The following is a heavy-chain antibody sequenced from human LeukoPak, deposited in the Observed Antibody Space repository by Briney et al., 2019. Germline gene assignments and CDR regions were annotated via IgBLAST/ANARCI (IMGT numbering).Heavy chain of an antibody. CDR1: GFTFSTYS. V-gene: IGHV3-48*02. CDR2: ISTGSSTI. J-gene: IGHJ4*02. D-gene: IGHD5-18*01. Sequence: GGSLRLSCAASGFTFSTYSMNWVRQAPGKGLEWVSFISTGSSTIYYADSVKGRFAISRDNAKNSLYLQMNSLRDEDTAVYYCARVAEIQLWLRSAFDYRGQGTLVTVSS. CDR3: ARVAEIQLWLRSAFDY.